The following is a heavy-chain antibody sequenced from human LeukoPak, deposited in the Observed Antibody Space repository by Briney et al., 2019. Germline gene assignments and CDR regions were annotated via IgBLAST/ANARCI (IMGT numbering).Heavy chain of an antibody. D-gene: IGHD3-10*01. CDR2: KKQDGSEK. V-gene: IGHV3-7*01. CDR3: ARDPLWFGEPMMSSGSPRSFRSSQRSNWFDP. J-gene: IGHJ5*02. CDR1: GFTFSSYW. Sequence: GGSLRLSCAASGFTFSSYWMSWVRQAPGKGLEWVANKKQDGSEKYYVDSVKGRFTISRDNAKNSLYLQMNSLRAEDTAVCYCARDPLWFGEPMMSSGSPRSFRSSQRSNWFDPWGQGTLVTVSS.